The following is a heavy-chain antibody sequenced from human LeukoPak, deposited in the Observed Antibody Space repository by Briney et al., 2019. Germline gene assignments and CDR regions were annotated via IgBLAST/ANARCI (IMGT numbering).Heavy chain of an antibody. CDR1: GYTFTGYY. V-gene: IGHV1-2*02. CDR2: INPNSGGT. CDR3: ARVLLRQQASSFDY. J-gene: IGHJ4*02. Sequence: ASVKVSCKASGYTFTGYYMHWVRQAPGQGLEWMGWINPNSGGTNYAQKFQGRVTMTRDTSISTACMELSRLRSDDTAVYYCARVLLRQQASSFDYWGQGTLVTVSS. D-gene: IGHD3-22*01.